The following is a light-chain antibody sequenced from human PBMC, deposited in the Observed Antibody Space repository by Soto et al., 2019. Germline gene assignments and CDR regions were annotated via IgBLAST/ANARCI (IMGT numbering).Light chain of an antibody. Sequence: EIVMTQSPATLSVCHGERATLSCRASQSVSSKLAWYQQKPGQAPRLLIYDASNRATGIPARFSGSGSGTDFTLTISSLEPEDFVVYYCQQRSNWPLTFGGGTRLEIK. CDR1: QSVSSK. V-gene: IGKV3-11*01. J-gene: IGKJ5*01. CDR3: QQRSNWPLT. CDR2: DAS.